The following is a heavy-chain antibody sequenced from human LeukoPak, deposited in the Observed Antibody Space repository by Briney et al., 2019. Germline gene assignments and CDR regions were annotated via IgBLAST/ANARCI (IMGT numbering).Heavy chain of an antibody. J-gene: IGHJ5*02. CDR3: ARDQSSVAGTTYNWFDP. Sequence: TTGGSLRLSCAASGFTFSSYSMNWIRQAPGKGLEWVSSISGSSSYIYYADSVKGRFTISRANAKNSLYLQMNSLRAEDTAVYYCARDQSSVAGTTYNWFDPWGQGTLVTVSS. D-gene: IGHD6-19*01. V-gene: IGHV3-21*01. CDR1: GFTFSSYS. CDR2: ISGSSSYI.